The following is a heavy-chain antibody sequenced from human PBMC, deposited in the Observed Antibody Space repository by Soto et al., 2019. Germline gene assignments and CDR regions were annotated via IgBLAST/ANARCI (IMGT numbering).Heavy chain of an antibody. V-gene: IGHV4-31*03. Sequence: SETLSLTCTVSGGSISSGGYYWSWIRQHPGKGLEWIGYICYTGYTYYNPSLKSRVFISLDRSKNQFSLQLSSVTAADTAVYYCASDLSGTSNWFDPWGQGTLVTVSS. CDR2: ICYTGYT. CDR1: GGSISSGGYY. J-gene: IGHJ5*02. CDR3: ASDLSGTSNWFDP. D-gene: IGHD1-7*01.